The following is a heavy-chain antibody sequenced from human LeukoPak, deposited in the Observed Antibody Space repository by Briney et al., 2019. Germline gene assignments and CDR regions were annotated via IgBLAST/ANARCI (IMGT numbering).Heavy chain of an antibody. CDR2: ISHSGST. Sequence: PSETLSLTCAVYGGSFSDYFWSWIRQPPGKGLEWIGEISHSGSTTYNLSLRSRVTISGDTSKKQFSLKLSSVTAADTAVYYCARGVTWFDPWGQGTLVTVSS. D-gene: IGHD4-23*01. CDR1: GGSFSDYF. CDR3: ARGVTWFDP. V-gene: IGHV4-34*01. J-gene: IGHJ5*02.